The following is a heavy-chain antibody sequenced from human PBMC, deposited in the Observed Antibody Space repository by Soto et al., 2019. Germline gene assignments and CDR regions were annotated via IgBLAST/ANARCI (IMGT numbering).Heavy chain of an antibody. CDR1: GYTFSNYG. Sequence: QVQLVQSGGEVKQPGASVKVSCKTSGYTFSNYGISWVRQAPGQGLEWVGWISGYNGNTKHAQNVQGRVTLTTDTSTSTAYMELRSLTSDDTAVYYCARDRDTSGWYRSNYWGQGTLFSVSS. D-gene: IGHD6-19*01. CDR3: ARDRDTSGWYRSNY. CDR2: ISGYNGNT. V-gene: IGHV1-18*01. J-gene: IGHJ4*02.